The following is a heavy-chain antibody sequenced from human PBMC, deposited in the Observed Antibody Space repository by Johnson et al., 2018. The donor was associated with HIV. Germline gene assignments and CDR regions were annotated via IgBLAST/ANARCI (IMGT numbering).Heavy chain of an antibody. CDR2: ISYDGSNK. CDR3: ARDAGATTGLFTAFDI. Sequence: VQVVESGGGVVQPGRSLRLSCAASGFTFSSYAMHWVRQAPGKGLEWVAVISYDGSNKYYADSVKGRFTISRDNSKNTLYLQMNSLRAEDTAVYYCARDAGATTGLFTAFDIWGQGTMVTVSS. D-gene: IGHD1-26*01. V-gene: IGHV3-30*04. J-gene: IGHJ3*02. CDR1: GFTFSSYA.